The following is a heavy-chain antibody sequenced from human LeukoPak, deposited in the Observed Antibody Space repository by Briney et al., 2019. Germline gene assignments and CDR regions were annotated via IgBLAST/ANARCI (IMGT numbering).Heavy chain of an antibody. Sequence: SETLSLTCAVYGGSFSGYYWSWIRQPPGKGLEWIGEINHSGSTNYNPSLKSRVTISVDTSKNQFSLKPSSVTAADTAVYYCAGEVWFSSRWYPLYYYYGMDVWGQGTTVTVSS. V-gene: IGHV4-34*01. J-gene: IGHJ6*02. CDR3: AGEVWFSSRWYPLYYYYGMDV. CDR1: GGSFSGYY. CDR2: INHSGST. D-gene: IGHD6-13*01.